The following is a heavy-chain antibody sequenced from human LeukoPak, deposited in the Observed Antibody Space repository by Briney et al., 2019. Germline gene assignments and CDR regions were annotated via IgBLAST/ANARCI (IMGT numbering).Heavy chain of an antibody. CDR3: ARYGITGLLLPPYYGMDV. Sequence: SETLSLTCTVSGGSISSYYWSWIRQPPGKGLEWIGYIYYSGSTYYNPSLKSRVTISVDTSKNQFSLKLSSVTAADTAVYYCARYGITGLLLPPYYGMDVWGQGTTVTVSS. CDR2: IYYSGST. J-gene: IGHJ6*02. D-gene: IGHD1-14*01. CDR1: GGSISSYY. V-gene: IGHV4-30-4*01.